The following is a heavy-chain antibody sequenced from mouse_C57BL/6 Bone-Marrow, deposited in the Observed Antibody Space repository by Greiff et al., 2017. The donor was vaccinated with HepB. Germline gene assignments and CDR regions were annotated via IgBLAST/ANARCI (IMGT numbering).Heavy chain of an antibody. CDR2: IDPSDSYT. Sequence: QVQLQQPGAELVRPGTSVKLSCKASGYTFTSYWMHWVKQRPGQGLEWIGVIDPSDSYTNYNQKFKGKTTLTVDTSSSTAYMQLSSLTSEDSAVYYFARSYGSSYYWYFDVWGTGTTVTVSS. J-gene: IGHJ1*03. V-gene: IGHV1-59*01. D-gene: IGHD1-1*01. CDR3: ARSYGSSYYWYFDV. CDR1: GYTFTSYW.